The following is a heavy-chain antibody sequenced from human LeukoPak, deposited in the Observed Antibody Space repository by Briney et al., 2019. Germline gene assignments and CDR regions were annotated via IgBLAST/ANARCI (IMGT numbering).Heavy chain of an antibody. V-gene: IGHV4-59*01. J-gene: IGHJ4*02. CDR2: IYHSGDT. CDR3: ARTARQCDF. D-gene: IGHD6-6*01. CDR1: GVSIYTYY. Sequence: SETLSLTCTVSGVSIYTYYWSWIRQPPGKGLEYIGYIYHSGDTHYNPSLRSRVTMSVDTSNNQFSLRLSSVTAADTAIDYCARTARQCDFWGQGILVSVSS.